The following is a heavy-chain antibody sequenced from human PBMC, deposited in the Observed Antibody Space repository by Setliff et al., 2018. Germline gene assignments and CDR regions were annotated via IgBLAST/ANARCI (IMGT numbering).Heavy chain of an antibody. V-gene: IGHV3-21*01. CDR3: ARAGGGHIVVATFDFDI. J-gene: IGHJ3*02. CDR1: GFTFSDYS. CDR2: SSSTGRYT. D-gene: IGHD2-21*01. Sequence: GGSLRLSCAASGFTFSDYSMNWVRQAPGKGLEWVSSSSSTGRYTFYADSVKGRFTVSKDNAKNSLYLEMNSLTDEDTAVYYCARAGGGHIVVATFDFDICGQGTKVTVSS.